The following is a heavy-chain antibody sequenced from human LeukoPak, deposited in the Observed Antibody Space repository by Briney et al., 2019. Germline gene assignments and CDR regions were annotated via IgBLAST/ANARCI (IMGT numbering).Heavy chain of an antibody. CDR2: INPNSGGT. CDR1: GYTFTGYY. D-gene: IGHD3-10*01. CDR3: ARVDFRMVRGLYDY. V-gene: IGHV1-2*02. Sequence: ASVKVSCKASGYTFTGYYMHWVRQAPGQGLEWMGWINPNSGGTNYAQKFQGRVTMTRDTSISTAYMELSRLRSDDTAVYYCARVDFRMVRGLYDYWGQGTLVTVSS. J-gene: IGHJ4*02.